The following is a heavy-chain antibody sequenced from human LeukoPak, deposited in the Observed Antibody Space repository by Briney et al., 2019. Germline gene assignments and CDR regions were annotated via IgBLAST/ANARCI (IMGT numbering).Heavy chain of an antibody. CDR3: ARAYSSSSPPRI. Sequence: SETLSLTCTVSGGSISSYYWSWIRQPPGKGREWIGYIYYSGSTNYKPSLKSRVTISVDTSKNQFSLKLSSVTAADTAVYYCARAYSSSSPPRIWGQGTLVTVSS. V-gene: IGHV4-59*01. CDR1: GGSISSYY. D-gene: IGHD6-6*01. J-gene: IGHJ4*02. CDR2: IYYSGST.